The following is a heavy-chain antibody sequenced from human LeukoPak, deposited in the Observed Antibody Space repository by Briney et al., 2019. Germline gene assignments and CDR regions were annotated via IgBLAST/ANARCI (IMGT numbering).Heavy chain of an antibody. CDR1: GDSISSNSYY. V-gene: IGHV4-39*01. D-gene: IGHD3-10*01. CDR3: ARHVSGIYGSRGDFDY. Sequence: SETLSLTCTVSGDSISSNSYYWVWLRQPPGKGLEWIGTIDHRGRTHYSPTLKSRVTMSVDTSKNQFSLKLNSVTAADTAVYYCARHVSGIYGSRGDFDYWGQGTLVTVSP. CDR2: IDHRGRT. J-gene: IGHJ4*02.